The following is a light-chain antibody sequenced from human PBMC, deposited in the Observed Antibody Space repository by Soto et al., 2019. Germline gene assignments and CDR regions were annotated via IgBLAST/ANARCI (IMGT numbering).Light chain of an antibody. CDR3: QTWGTGTVV. V-gene: IGLV4-69*01. J-gene: IGLJ2*01. Sequence: QLVLTQSPSASASLGASVKLTCTLSSGHSSYAIAWHQQQPEKGPLYLMKLNSDGSHNKGDGIPDRFSGSSSGAERYLIISGLQSEDEADYYCQTWGTGTVVFGGGTKLTVL. CDR1: SGHSSYA. CDR2: LNSDGSH.